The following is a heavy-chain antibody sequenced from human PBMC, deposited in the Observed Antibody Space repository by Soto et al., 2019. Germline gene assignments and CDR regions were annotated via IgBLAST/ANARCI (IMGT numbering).Heavy chain of an antibody. CDR2: ISSNGGST. Sequence: VGSLRLSCSASGFTFSSYAMHWARQAPGKGLEYVSAISSNGGSTYYADSVKGRFTISRDNSKNTLYLQMSSLRAEDTAVYYCVKDGKAARVGGPWFDPWGQGTLVTVSS. V-gene: IGHV3-64D*06. J-gene: IGHJ5*02. CDR3: VKDGKAARVGGPWFDP. CDR1: GFTFSSYA. D-gene: IGHD6-6*01.